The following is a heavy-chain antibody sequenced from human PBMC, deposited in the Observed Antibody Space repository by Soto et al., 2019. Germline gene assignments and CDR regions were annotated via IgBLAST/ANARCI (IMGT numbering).Heavy chain of an antibody. V-gene: IGHV3-15*01. CDR3: TTERVAVAGTGY. CDR2: IKSKTDGGTT. Sequence: EVQLVESGGGLVKPGGSLRLSCAASGFTFSNAWMSWVHQAPGKGLEWVGRIKSKTDGGTTDYAAPVKGRFTISRDDSKNTLYLQMNSLKTEDTAVYYCTTERVAVAGTGYWGQGTLVTVSS. CDR1: GFTFSNAW. J-gene: IGHJ4*02. D-gene: IGHD6-19*01.